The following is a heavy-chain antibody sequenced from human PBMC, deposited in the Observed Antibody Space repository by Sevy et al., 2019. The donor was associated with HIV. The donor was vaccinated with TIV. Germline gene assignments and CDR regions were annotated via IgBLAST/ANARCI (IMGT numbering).Heavy chain of an antibody. J-gene: IGHJ4*02. Sequence: GGSLRLSCAASGFTFTNAWMNWVRQAPGMRLEWVGRIKGKSNGGTTDYAAPVKGRLTISRDDSNNTLYLQMTSLKIDDTAVYYCTTERQYFDGNTGYPEIVPIAYWGQGRLVTVSS. V-gene: IGHV3-15*07. D-gene: IGHD3-9*01. CDR2: IKGKSNGGTT. CDR3: TTERQYFDGNTGYPEIVPIAY. CDR1: GFTFTNAW.